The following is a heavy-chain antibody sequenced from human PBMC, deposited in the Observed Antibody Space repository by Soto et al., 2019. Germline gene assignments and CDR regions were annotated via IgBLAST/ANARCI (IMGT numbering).Heavy chain of an antibody. V-gene: IGHV3-30-3*01. CDR1: GFTFSSYA. Sequence: QVQLVESGGGVVQPGRSLRLSCAASGFTFSSYAMHWVRQAPGKGLEWVAVISYDGSNKYYADSVKGRFTISRDNSKNTLYLQMNSLRAEDTAVYYCARQPQELLDYWGQGTLVTVSS. D-gene: IGHD1-1*01. J-gene: IGHJ4*02. CDR2: ISYDGSNK. CDR3: ARQPQELLDY.